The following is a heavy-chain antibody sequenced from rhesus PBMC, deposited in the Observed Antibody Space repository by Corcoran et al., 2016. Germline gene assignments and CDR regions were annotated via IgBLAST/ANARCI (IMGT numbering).Heavy chain of an antibody. J-gene: IGHJ4*01. CDR2: INSAGTYI. V-gene: IGHV3S16*01. D-gene: IGHD2-21*01. Sequence: VQPGGSLRLSCAASGFTFSSYGMSWVRQAPGKGLEWVSSINSAGTYIYYAGSVKGRFTISRDNARNSLSLQMNSLRAEDTAIYYCTTVLEWSPNDFWGQGVLVTVSS. CDR3: TTVLEWSPNDF. CDR1: GFTFSSYG.